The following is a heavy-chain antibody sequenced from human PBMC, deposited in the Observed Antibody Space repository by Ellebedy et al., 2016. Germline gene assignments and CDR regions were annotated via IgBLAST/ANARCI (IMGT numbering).Heavy chain of an antibody. D-gene: IGHD2-8*01. Sequence: GESLKISCAASGFIFSDYYMNWIRQAPGKGLEWVSYISPNSGYTHYVDSVKGRFTISRDNADNSLYLQMNSLRAEDTAIYYCARAYVSLSGVSFNRADAMDVWGQGTTVTVSS. CDR3: ARAYVSLSGVSFNRADAMDV. V-gene: IGHV3-11*06. CDR2: ISPNSGYT. CDR1: GFIFSDYY. J-gene: IGHJ6*02.